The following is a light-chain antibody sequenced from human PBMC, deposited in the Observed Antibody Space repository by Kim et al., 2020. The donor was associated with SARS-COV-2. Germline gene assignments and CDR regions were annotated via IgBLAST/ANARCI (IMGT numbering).Light chain of an antibody. J-gene: IGKJ4*01. CDR1: QNINTY. CDR3: QQSYGTPS. V-gene: IGKV1-39*01. CDR2: LAS. Sequence: DIQLTQSPSLSASIGDRVTITCRASQNINTYLRWYQHKPGKAPKLLIFLASDFQSGVPSRFIGSGSGTDFTLTINGLQPEDFATYYCQQSYGTPSFGGGTKVDIK.